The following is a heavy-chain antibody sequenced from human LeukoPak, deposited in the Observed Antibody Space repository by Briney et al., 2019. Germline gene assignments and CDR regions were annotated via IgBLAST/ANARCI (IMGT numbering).Heavy chain of an antibody. V-gene: IGHV4-34*01. CDR2: INHSGST. D-gene: IGHD2-2*01. CDR1: GFTFSNYA. CDR3: ARGGDIVVVPAAQTGAYFDY. J-gene: IGHJ4*02. Sequence: GSLRLSCAASGFTFSNYAMSWIRQPPGKGLEWIGEINHSGSTNYNPSLKSRVTISVDTSKNQFSLKLSSVTAADTAVYYCARGGDIVVVPAAQTGAYFDYWGQGTLVTVSS.